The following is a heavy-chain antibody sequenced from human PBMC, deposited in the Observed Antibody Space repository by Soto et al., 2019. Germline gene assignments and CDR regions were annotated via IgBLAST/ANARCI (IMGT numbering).Heavy chain of an antibody. J-gene: IGHJ4*02. D-gene: IGHD2-21*01. V-gene: IGHV3-7*03. CDR3: ARQRWGLFDY. CDR2: IKGDGSDK. Sequence: GGSLRLSCAASGFSFSNYWMNWVRQAPGKGLEWVANIKGDGSDKYYVDSVKGRFTISRDNAGNSLHLQMNSLGADDTAVYYCARQRWGLFDYWGQGTPVTVSS. CDR1: GFSFSNYW.